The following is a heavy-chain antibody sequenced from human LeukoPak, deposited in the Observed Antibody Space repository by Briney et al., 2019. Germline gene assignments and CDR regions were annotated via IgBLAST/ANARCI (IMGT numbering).Heavy chain of an antibody. V-gene: IGHV4-39*01. J-gene: IGHJ6*03. CDR1: GGSISSSSYY. Sequence: SETLSLTCTVSGGSISSSSYYWGRIRQPPGKGLEWIGSIYDSGSTYYNPSLKSRVTISVDTSKNQFSLKLSSVTAADTAVYYCARLRGYCSSTSCRDRYYMDVWGKGTTVTVSS. CDR3: ARLRGYCSSTSCRDRYYMDV. D-gene: IGHD2-2*01. CDR2: IYDSGST.